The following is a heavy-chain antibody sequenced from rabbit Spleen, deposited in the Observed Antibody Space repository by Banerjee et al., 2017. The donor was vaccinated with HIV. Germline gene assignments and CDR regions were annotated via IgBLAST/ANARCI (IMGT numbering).Heavy chain of an antibody. D-gene: IGHD2-1*01. V-gene: IGHV1S40*01. CDR2: IDTGSSGFT. Sequence: QSLEESGGDLVKPGASLTLTCIASGVSFSGDSYMCWVRQAPGKGLEWIVCIDTGSSGFTYFASWAKGRFTISKTSSTTVTLQMTSLTAADTATYFCARDPNYNGDGWDLWGPGTLVTVS. CDR1: GVSFSGDSY. J-gene: IGHJ4*01. CDR3: ARDPNYNGDGWDL.